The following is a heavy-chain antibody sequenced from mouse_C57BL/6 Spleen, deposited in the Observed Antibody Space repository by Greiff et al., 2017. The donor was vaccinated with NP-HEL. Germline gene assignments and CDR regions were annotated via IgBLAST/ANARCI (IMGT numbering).Heavy chain of an antibody. CDR2: INPRTGGT. CDR3: AITGTSSYAMDY. J-gene: IGHJ4*01. V-gene: IGHV1-42*01. D-gene: IGHD4-1*01. Sequence: EVQLVESGPELVKPGASVKISCKASGYSFTGYYMNWVKQSPEKSLEWIGEINPRTGGTTYNQKFKAKATLTVDKSSSTAYMQLKSLTSEDSAVYYCAITGTSSYAMDYWGQGTSVTVSS. CDR1: GYSFTGYY.